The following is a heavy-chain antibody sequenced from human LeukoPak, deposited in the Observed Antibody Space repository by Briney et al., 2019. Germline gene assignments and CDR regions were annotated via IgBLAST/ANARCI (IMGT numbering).Heavy chain of an antibody. CDR3: ARDGKYDCSSTSCPSGGFDY. V-gene: IGHV3-21*01. CDR2: ISSSRSYI. J-gene: IGHJ4*02. CDR1: GFTFTSYS. D-gene: IGHD2-2*01. Sequence: GSLRLSCAASGFTFTSYSMNWVRQAPGKGLEWVSSISSSRSYICYADSVKDRFTISRDNAKNSLYLQMNSLRAQTTAVNNGARDGKYDCSSTSCPSGGFDYWGQGTLVTVSS.